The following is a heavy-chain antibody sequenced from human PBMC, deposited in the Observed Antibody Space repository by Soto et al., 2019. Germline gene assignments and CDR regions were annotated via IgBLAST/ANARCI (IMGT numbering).Heavy chain of an antibody. D-gene: IGHD4-17*01. Sequence: PGGSLRLSCAASGFTFSSYEMTWVRQAPGKGLEWVSSISSGYTTIYYADSVKGRFTISRDNAKNSLYLQMNSLRGEDTAVYYCARAHRDYRVDAYDIWGQGTLVTVSS. CDR2: ISSGYTTI. J-gene: IGHJ3*02. CDR3: ARAHRDYRVDAYDI. CDR1: GFTFSSYE. V-gene: IGHV3-48*03.